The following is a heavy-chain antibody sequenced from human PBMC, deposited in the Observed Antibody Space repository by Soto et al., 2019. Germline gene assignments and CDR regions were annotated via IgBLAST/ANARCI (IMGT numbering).Heavy chain of an antibody. CDR1: GYNFINHW. CDR2: VYPDDSDT. CDR3: ARYSGSYWHYLDF. Sequence: PGESLKISCKGSGYNFINHWIAWVRQMPGKGLEWMGIVYPDDSDTRCSPSFQGQVTISADKSISTAYLQWSSLEASDTAMYYCARYSGSYWHYLDFWGQGTLVTVSS. V-gene: IGHV5-51*01. D-gene: IGHD1-26*01. J-gene: IGHJ4*02.